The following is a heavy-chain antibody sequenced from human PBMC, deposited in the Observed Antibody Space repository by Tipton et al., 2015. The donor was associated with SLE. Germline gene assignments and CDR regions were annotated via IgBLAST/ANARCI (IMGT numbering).Heavy chain of an antibody. CDR3: AKARCGGGIPGY. Sequence: SLRLSCAASGFTFDDHAMHWVRQAPGKGLEWVSGISWNSGSIGYADSVKGRFTISRDNAKNSLYLQMNSLRAEDTALYYCAKARCGGGIPGYWGQRTLVTVSS. J-gene: IGHJ4*02. CDR2: ISWNSGSI. V-gene: IGHV3-9*01. CDR1: GFTFDDHA. D-gene: IGHD2-21*01.